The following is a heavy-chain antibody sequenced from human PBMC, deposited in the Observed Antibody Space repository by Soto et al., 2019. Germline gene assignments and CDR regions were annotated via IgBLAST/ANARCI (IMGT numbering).Heavy chain of an antibody. D-gene: IGHD3-10*01. Sequence: PSSPLSLTRSFSGGSISSFTYYWGWIRQPPGKGLEWIGTVYYNENTYYNPSLKSRVTITVDTAKNQFSLNLRSVTAADTAMYFCARRERYYGSPGWFDPWGPGTLVTVSS. CDR1: GGSISSFTYY. CDR2: VYYNENT. J-gene: IGHJ5*02. V-gene: IGHV4-39*01. CDR3: ARRERYYGSPGWFDP.